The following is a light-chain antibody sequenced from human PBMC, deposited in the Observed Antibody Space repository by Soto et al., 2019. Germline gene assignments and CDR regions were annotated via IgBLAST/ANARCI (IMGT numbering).Light chain of an antibody. J-gene: IGKJ1*01. CDR2: AAS. Sequence: DIQMTQSPSALSASLAYRVTITCRASQSIRNYLNWYQQKPGKAPKVLIYAASSLQSGVPSRFSGSGSGTAFTLTISSLQPEDFATYFCQQSYSTPTFGQGTKVDIK. CDR3: QQSYSTPT. CDR1: QSIRNY. V-gene: IGKV1-39*01.